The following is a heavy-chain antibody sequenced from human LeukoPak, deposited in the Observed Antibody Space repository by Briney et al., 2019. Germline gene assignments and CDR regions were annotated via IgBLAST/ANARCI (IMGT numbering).Heavy chain of an antibody. Sequence: SETLCLTCTVSGGSISSSSYYWGWIRQPPGKGLEWIGSIYYSGSTYYNPSLKSRVTISVDTSKNQFSPKLSSVTAADTAVYYCARPKPRDYDILTGYYHDAFDIWGQGTMVTVSS. D-gene: IGHD3-9*01. CDR2: IYYSGST. CDR3: ARPKPRDYDILTGYYHDAFDI. CDR1: GGSISSSSYY. J-gene: IGHJ3*02. V-gene: IGHV4-39*01.